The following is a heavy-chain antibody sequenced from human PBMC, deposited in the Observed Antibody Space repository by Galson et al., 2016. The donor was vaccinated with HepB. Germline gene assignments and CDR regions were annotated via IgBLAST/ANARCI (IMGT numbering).Heavy chain of an antibody. CDR1: GYTFIDDY. J-gene: IGHJ4*02. Sequence: QSGAEVKKPGESLRISCKASGYTFIDDYIHWVRQAPGQGPEWMGWINPNTGATKYSEKFQGRVTMTRGTSTSTAYLQLARLTSDDTAVYYCAGGKTTVSTFPGTFWGQGTLVSVSS. D-gene: IGHD4-17*01. CDR2: INPNTGAT. CDR3: AGGKTTVSTFPGTF. V-gene: IGHV1-2*02.